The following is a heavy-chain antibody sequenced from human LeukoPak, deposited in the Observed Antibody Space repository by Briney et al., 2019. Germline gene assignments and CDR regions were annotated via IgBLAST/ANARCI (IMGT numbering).Heavy chain of an antibody. V-gene: IGHV3-23*01. CDR3: TSSSSRGIYYYYYYMDV. Sequence: PGGSLRLSCAASGYTFSSHAMSWVRQAPGKGLEWVSAISGSGGSTYYADSVKGRFTISRDNSKNTLYLQMNSLRAEDTAVYYCTSSSSRGIYYYYYYMDVWGKGTTVTVSS. D-gene: IGHD6-6*01. CDR1: GYTFSSHA. CDR2: ISGSGGST. J-gene: IGHJ6*03.